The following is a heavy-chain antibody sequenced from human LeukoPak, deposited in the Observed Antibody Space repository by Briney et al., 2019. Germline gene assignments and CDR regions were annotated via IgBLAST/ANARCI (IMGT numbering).Heavy chain of an antibody. V-gene: IGHV3-64*02. D-gene: IGHD3-3*01. CDR2: ISSNGGST. CDR1: GFTFSSYG. Sequence: GSLRLSCAASGFTFSSYGMSWVRQAPGEGLEYVSAISSNGGSTYYADSVKGRFTISRDNSKNTLFLQMGSLRVEDMAVYYCARGLRAYYYYGMDVWGQGTTVTVSS. CDR3: ARGLRAYYYYGMDV. J-gene: IGHJ6*02.